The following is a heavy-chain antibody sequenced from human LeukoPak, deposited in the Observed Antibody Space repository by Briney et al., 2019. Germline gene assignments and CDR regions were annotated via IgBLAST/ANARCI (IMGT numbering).Heavy chain of an antibody. CDR3: ARDRRWVRDQYFDI. J-gene: IGHJ3*02. D-gene: IGHD3-10*01. Sequence: PGGSLRLSCAASGFTVSSNYMSWVRQAPGKGLEWVSVIYSGGSTYYADSVKGRFTISRDNSKNTLYLQMNSLRAEDTAVYYCARDRRWVRDQYFDIWGQGTMVTVSS. CDR1: GFTVSSNY. CDR2: IYSGGST. V-gene: IGHV3-66*01.